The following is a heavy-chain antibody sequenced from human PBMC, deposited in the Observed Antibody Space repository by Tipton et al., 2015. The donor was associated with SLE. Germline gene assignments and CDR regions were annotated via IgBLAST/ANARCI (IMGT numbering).Heavy chain of an antibody. V-gene: IGHV3-48*01. CDR1: GFTVSSNY. CDR2: ISSSSSTI. CDR3: ARVRITMIVVALAGAFDI. J-gene: IGHJ3*02. D-gene: IGHD3-22*01. Sequence: SLRLSCAASGFTVSSNYMSWVRQAPGKGLEWVSYISSSSSTIYYADSVKGRFTISRDNAKNSLYLQMNSLRAEDTAVYYCARVRITMIVVALAGAFDIWGQGTMVTVSS.